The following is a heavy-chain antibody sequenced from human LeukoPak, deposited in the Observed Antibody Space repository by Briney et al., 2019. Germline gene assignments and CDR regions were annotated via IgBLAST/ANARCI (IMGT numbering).Heavy chain of an antibody. D-gene: IGHD1-26*01. CDR2: ISSSSSTI. J-gene: IGHJ5*02. Sequence: GGSLRLSCAASGFTFSSYSMSWVRQAPGKGLEWVSYISSSSSTIYYADSVKGRFTISRDNAKNSLYLQMNSLRDEDTAVYYCARDAPRLVGRYNWFDPWGQGTLVTVSS. CDR3: ARDAPRLVGRYNWFDP. CDR1: GFTFSSYS. V-gene: IGHV3-48*02.